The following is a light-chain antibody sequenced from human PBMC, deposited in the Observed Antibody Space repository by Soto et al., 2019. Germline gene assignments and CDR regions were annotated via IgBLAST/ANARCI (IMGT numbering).Light chain of an antibody. CDR3: QQYNNWPRT. J-gene: IGKJ1*01. CDR1: QSISSSY. CDR2: GAS. Sequence: EIVLTQSPRTLSLSPGERATLSCRASQSISSSYLAWYQQKPGQAPRLLIYGASRRATGIPDRFSGRESGTEFTLTISSLQSEDFAVYYCQQYNNWPRTFGQGTKVDIK. V-gene: IGKV3-20*01.